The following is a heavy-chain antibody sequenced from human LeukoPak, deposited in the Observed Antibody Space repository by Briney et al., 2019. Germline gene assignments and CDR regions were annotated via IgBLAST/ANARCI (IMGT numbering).Heavy chain of an antibody. D-gene: IGHD6-19*01. CDR3: ASSYSSGWSSFDY. Sequence: PGWSLRLSCAASGFTFSSYAMHWVRQAPGKGLEWVAVISYDGSNKYYADSVKGRFTISRDNSKNTLYLQMNSLRAEDTAVYYCASSYSSGWSSFDYWGQGTLVTVSS. J-gene: IGHJ4*02. V-gene: IGHV3-30-3*01. CDR1: GFTFSSYA. CDR2: ISYDGSNK.